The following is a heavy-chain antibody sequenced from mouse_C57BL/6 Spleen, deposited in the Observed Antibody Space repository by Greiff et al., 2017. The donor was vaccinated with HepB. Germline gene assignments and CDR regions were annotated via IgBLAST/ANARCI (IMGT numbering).Heavy chain of an antibody. V-gene: IGHV1-63*01. CDR3: ARYGSSSYYYAMDY. D-gene: IGHD1-1*01. CDR1: GYTFTNYW. J-gene: IGHJ4*01. Sequence: QVQLQQSGAELVRPGTSVKMSCKASGYTFTNYWIGWAKQRPGHGLEWIGDIYPGGGYTNYNEKLKGKATLTADKSSSTAYMQFSSLTSEDSAIYYCARYGSSSYYYAMDYWGQGTSVTVSS. CDR2: IYPGGGYT.